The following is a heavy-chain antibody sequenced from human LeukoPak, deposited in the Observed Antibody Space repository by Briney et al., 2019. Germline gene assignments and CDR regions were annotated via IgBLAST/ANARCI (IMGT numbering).Heavy chain of an antibody. CDR1: GLAFSAYK. CDR3: VVGGSPGY. D-gene: IGHD2-15*01. CDR2: ISTDGYTT. V-gene: IGHV3-74*01. Sequence: GGSLRLSCAASGLAFSAYKMHWVRQAPRKGLVWVSRISTDGYTTDYADFVQGRFTASRGNTKNTWSLEMNSLRAEDTAVYYCVVGGSPGYWGQGTLVTVSS. J-gene: IGHJ4*02.